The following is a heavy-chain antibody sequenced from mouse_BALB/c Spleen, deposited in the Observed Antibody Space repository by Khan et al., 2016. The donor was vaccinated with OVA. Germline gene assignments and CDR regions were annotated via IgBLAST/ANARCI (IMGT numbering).Heavy chain of an antibody. CDR2: NNPSNGRT. CDR3: ARKYGNLDY. CDR1: GYTFTSYW. D-gene: IGHD2-10*02. V-gene: IGHV1S81*02. Sequence: QVRLQQSGAELVKPGASVKLSCKASGYTFTSYWMHWVKQRPGQGLEWIGENNPSNGRTNYNEKFKSKATLTVDKYSSTAYMQLSSLTSEDSAVYYGARKYGNLDYWCQGTTLTVSS. J-gene: IGHJ2*01.